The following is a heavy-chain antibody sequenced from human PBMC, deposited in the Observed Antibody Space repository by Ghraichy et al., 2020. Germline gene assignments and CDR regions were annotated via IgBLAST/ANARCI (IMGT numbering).Heavy chain of an antibody. CDR3: AKDRAGDGGYYYYAMDV. CDR1: TFTFSNYA. Sequence: GESLNISCAASTFTFSNYAMSWVRQAPGKGLQWVSGISGSDGKTYYADSVKGRFTITRDNSKNTLYLQINSLRAEDTAIYYCAKDRAGDGGYYYYAMDVWGQGTSVTVSS. J-gene: IGHJ6*02. D-gene: IGHD3-10*01. CDR2: ISGSDGKT. V-gene: IGHV3-23*01.